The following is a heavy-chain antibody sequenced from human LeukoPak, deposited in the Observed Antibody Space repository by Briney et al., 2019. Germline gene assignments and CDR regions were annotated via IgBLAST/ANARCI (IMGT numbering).Heavy chain of an antibody. CDR1: GGSISSSSYY. J-gene: IGHJ4*02. Sequence: SETLSLTCTVSGGSISSSSYYWGWIRQPPGKGLEWLGNIYYSGSTYYNPSLKSRVTISVDTSKNQFSLKLSSVTAADTAVYYCASGYDNSGYYYVPDYWGQGTLVTVSS. CDR3: ASGYDNSGYYYVPDY. V-gene: IGHV4-39*01. CDR2: IYYSGST. D-gene: IGHD3-22*01.